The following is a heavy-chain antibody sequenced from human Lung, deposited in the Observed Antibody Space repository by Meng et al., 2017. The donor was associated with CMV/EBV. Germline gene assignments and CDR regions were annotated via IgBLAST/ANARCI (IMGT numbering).Heavy chain of an antibody. J-gene: IGHJ4*02. CDR3: ARDPYATGWAG. Sequence: QRQLQESGPGLVKPSGTLSLTWAVSGGSISISTWWSWVRQPPGKGLEWIGEIYHSGGTNYNPSLRGRVTISLDKSKNQFSLTLRSVTAADTAVYYCARDPYATGWAGWGQGTLVTVSS. CDR2: IYHSGGT. D-gene: IGHD6-19*01. V-gene: IGHV4-4*02. CDR1: GGSISISTW.